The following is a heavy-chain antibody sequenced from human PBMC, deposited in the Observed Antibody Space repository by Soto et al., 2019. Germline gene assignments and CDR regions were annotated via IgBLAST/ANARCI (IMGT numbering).Heavy chain of an antibody. CDR3: ARYDSSGYYWPYYYYGMDV. V-gene: IGHV3-21*01. D-gene: IGHD3-22*01. CDR2: ISSSSSYI. J-gene: IGHJ6*02. Sequence: GSLRLSCAASGFTFSTYSMNWVRQAPGKGLEWVSSISSSSSYIYYADSVKGRFTISRDNAKNSLYLQMNSLGAEDTAVYYCARYDSSGYYWPYYYYGMDVWGQGTTVTVSS. CDR1: GFTFSTYS.